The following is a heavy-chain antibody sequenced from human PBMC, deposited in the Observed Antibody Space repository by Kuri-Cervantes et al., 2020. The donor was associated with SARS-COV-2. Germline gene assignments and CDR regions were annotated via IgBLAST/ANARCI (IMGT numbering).Heavy chain of an antibody. J-gene: IGHJ4*02. CDR2: ITDDGGST. D-gene: IGHD3-10*01. Sequence: GGSLRPSCAASGITFSSYAMSWVRQAQGKGLEWVSAITDDGGSTSHADSVKGRFTISRDNSKTTLFLQMNSLRAEDTAVYHCVKGSAASRPYYFDSWGQGTLVTVSS. CDR3: VKGSAASRPYYFDS. V-gene: IGHV3-23*01. CDR1: GITFSSYA.